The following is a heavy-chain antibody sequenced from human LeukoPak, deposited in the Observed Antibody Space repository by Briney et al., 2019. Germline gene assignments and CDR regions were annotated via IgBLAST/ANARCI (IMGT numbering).Heavy chain of an antibody. Sequence: GGSLRLSCAASGFTFSDVYMNWVRQAPGEGLEWVSHISSSGGSKYYADSVKGRFTIYRDNAKPSLYLQMNSLRAEDTAVYYCARHHSSGAFFDLWGQGSLVTVSS. D-gene: IGHD4-11*01. CDR1: GFTFSDVY. J-gene: IGHJ4*02. CDR2: ISSSGGSK. CDR3: ARHHSSGAFFDL. V-gene: IGHV3-11*04.